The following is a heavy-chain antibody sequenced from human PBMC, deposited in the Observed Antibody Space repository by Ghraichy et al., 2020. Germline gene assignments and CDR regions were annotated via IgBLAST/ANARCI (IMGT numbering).Heavy chain of an antibody. CDR2: IYYSGST. D-gene: IGHD2-2*01. CDR1: GGSISSSSYY. Sequence: SETLSLTCTVSGGSISSSSYYWGWIRQPPGKGLEWIGSIYYSGSTYYNPSLKSRVTISVDTSKNQFSLKLSSVTAADTAVYYCARQDIVVVPAAHLYYYYGMDVWGQGTTVTVSS. V-gene: IGHV4-39*07. CDR3: ARQDIVVVPAAHLYYYYGMDV. J-gene: IGHJ6*02.